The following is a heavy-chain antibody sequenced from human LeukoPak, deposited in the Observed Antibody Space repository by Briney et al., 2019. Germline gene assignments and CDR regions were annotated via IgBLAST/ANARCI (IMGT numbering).Heavy chain of an antibody. J-gene: IGHJ4*02. D-gene: IGHD2-15*01. CDR3: ARRGYCSGGSCWVY. CDR1: GGSIRSDY. CDR2: IYYSGST. V-gene: IGHV4-59*08. Sequence: SETLSLTCTVSGGSIRSDYWSWIRQPPGKGLEWIGYIYYSGSTNYNPSLKSRVTISVDTSKNQFSLKLSSVTAADTAVYYCARRGYCSGGSCWVYWGQGTLVTVSS.